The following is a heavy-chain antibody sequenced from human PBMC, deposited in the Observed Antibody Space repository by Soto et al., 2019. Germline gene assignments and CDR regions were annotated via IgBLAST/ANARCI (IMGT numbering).Heavy chain of an antibody. J-gene: IGHJ4*02. V-gene: IGHV3-48*01. D-gene: IGHD2-15*01. CDR3: ARDIDG. CDR2: ISSSSSTI. Sequence: EVQVVESGGGLVQPGGSLRLSCAASGFTFSSYSMNWVRQAPEKGLEWVSYISSSSSTIFYADSVKGRFTISRDNAKNSLYLQMNRLRAEDTAVSYSARDIDGGGQGTLVTVSS. CDR1: GFTFSSYS.